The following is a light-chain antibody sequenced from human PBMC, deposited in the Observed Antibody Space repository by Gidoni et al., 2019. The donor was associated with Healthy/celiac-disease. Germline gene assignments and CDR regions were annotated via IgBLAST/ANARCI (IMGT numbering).Light chain of an antibody. J-gene: IGKJ1*01. CDR3: QQRSNWRGT. V-gene: IGKV3-11*01. CDR1: QRVSSY. CDR2: DAS. Sequence: EIELTQSPATLSLSPGERATLSCRASQRVSSYLAWYQQKPGQAPRLLIYDASIRANGIPARFSGSGSGTDFTLTISSLEPEDFAVYYCQQRSNWRGTFGQXTKVEIK.